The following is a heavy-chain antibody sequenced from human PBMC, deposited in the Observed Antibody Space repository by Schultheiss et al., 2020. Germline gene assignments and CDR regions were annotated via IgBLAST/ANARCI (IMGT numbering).Heavy chain of an antibody. CDR3: ARGVAAAGDFDY. J-gene: IGHJ4*02. V-gene: IGHV3-21*01. CDR1: GFTFSSYS. D-gene: IGHD6-13*01. CDR2: ISSSGNYI. Sequence: GGSLRLSCAASGFTFSSYSMNWVRQAPGKGLEWVSSISSSGNYIYYADFVKGRFTISRDNAKNSLYLQMNSLRAEDTAVYYCARGVAAAGDFDYWGQGTLVTVSS.